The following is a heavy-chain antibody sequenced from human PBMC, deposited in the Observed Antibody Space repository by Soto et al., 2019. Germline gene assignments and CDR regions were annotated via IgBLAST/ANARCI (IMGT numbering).Heavy chain of an antibody. J-gene: IGHJ6*02. D-gene: IGHD3-3*01. CDR1: GGSISSSSYY. CDR3: ARDLRFLEWSTQRPNYYYGMDV. Sequence: SETLSLTCTVSGGSISSSSYYWGWIRQPPGKGLEWIGSIYYSGNTYYKPSLKSRVTISVDTSKNQFSLKLSSVTAADTAVYYCARDLRFLEWSTQRPNYYYGMDVWGQGTTVTSP. V-gene: IGHV4-39*02. CDR2: IYYSGNT.